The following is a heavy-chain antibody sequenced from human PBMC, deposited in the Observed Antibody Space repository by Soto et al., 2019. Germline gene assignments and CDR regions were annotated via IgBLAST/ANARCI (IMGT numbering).Heavy chain of an antibody. CDR3: ARDWYSSGDY. Sequence: DVQLVESGGGLFQPGGSLRISCAASGFTFSDYWMHWDRQAPGKGLVWVSRISKDGSQPYYADSVKGRFTISRDNAENTLYLQMKSLRAEDTAVYYCARDWYSSGDYWGQGTLVTVSS. J-gene: IGHJ4*02. CDR1: GFTFSDYW. D-gene: IGHD6-19*01. V-gene: IGHV3-74*01. CDR2: ISKDGSQP.